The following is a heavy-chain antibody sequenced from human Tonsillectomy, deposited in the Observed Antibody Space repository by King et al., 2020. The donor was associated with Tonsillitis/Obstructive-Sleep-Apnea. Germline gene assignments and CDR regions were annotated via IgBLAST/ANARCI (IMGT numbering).Heavy chain of an antibody. V-gene: IGHV4-39*01. D-gene: IGHD2-2*01. CDR1: GGSISRSSYY. CDR2: IYYSGSP. Sequence: QLQESGPGLVKPSETLSLTCTVSGGSISRSSYYWGWIRQPPGKGLEWIGSIYYSGSPYYNPSLKSRVTISVDTSKNQFSLKLSSVTAADTAVYYCARLIWEAVPAACFFDYWGQGTLVTVSS. J-gene: IGHJ4*02. CDR3: ARLIWEAVPAACFFDY.